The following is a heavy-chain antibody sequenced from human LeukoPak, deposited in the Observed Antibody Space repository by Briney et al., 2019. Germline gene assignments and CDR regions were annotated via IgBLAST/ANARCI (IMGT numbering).Heavy chain of an antibody. D-gene: IGHD5-24*01. J-gene: IGHJ5*02. CDR3: ARSFYNTGGWFDP. CDR2: IYYSGST. V-gene: IGHV4-59*08. Sequence: SETLSLTCTVSGGSISSYYWSWIRQPPGKGLEWIGYIYYSGSTNYNPSLKSRVTISVDTSKNQFSLELSSVTAADTAVYYCARSFYNTGGWFDPWGQGTLVTVSS. CDR1: GGSISSYY.